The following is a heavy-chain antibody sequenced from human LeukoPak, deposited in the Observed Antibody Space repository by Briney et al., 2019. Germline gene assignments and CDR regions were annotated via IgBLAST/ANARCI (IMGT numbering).Heavy chain of an antibody. J-gene: IGHJ4*02. CDR2: IYSGGST. D-gene: IGHD6-19*01. Sequence: GGSLRLSCAASGFTVSSNYMSWVRQAPGKGPEGVSVIYSGGSTYYADSVKGGFTISRDNSKNTLYLQMNSLRAEDTAVYYCAREGRRSSGPFDYWGQGTLVTVSS. V-gene: IGHV3-53*01. CDR1: GFTVSSNY. CDR3: AREGRRSSGPFDY.